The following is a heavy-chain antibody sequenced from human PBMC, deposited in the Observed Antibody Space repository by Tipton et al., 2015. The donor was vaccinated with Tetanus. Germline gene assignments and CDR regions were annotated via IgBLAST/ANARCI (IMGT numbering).Heavy chain of an antibody. CDR3: ASGSSIRHGLDV. J-gene: IGHJ6*02. V-gene: IGHV1-8*02. D-gene: IGHD2-2*01. CDR1: GYTFTSYG. CDR2: LNPKSGRA. Sequence: QLVQSGAEVKKPGASVKVSCKASGYTFTSYGLNWVRKAAGRGFEWMGWLNPKSGRAAYAPRLQGRVTMTTNTSITTAFMEVASLTYEDTAVYYCASGSSIRHGLDVWGHGTSVTVSS.